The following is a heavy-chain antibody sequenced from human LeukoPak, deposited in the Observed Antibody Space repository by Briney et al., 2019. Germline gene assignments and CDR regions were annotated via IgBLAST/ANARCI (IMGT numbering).Heavy chain of an antibody. J-gene: IGHJ6*03. CDR2: IIPIFGTA. D-gene: IGHD3-10*01. CDR3: ARELLWFGELSYYYMDV. V-gene: IGHV1-69*05. Sequence: SVKVSCKASGGTFSSYAISWVRQAPGQGLEWMGRIIPIFGTANYSQKFQGRVTITTDESTSTAYMELSSLRSEDTAVYYCARELLWFGELSYYYMDVWGKGTTVTVSS. CDR1: GGTFSSYA.